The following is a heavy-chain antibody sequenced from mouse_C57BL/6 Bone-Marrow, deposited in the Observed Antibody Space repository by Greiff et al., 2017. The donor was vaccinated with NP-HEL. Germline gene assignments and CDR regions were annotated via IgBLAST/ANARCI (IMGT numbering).Heavy chain of an antibody. CDR1: GYAFSSSW. V-gene: IGHV1-82*01. Sequence: VQLQQSGPELVKPGASVKISCKASGYAFSSSWMNWVKQRPGKGLEWIGRIYPGDGDTNYNGKFKGKATLTADKSSSTAYMQLSSLTSEDSAVYFCARLKVDYWGQGTSVTVSS. J-gene: IGHJ4*01. CDR3: ARLKVDY. CDR2: IYPGDGDT.